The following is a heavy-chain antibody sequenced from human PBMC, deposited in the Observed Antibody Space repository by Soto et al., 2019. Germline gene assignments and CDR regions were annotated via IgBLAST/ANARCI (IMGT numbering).Heavy chain of an antibody. CDR3: ARNDRARGSGCFFDP. Sequence: PGGSLRLSCAASGFTFNSYGMHWVRQAQGKGLEWVAVIRCDGGNKYYADSVKGRFTISRDNSKNTLYLQMNSLRAEDTAVYYCARNDRARGSGCFFDPWGQGTLVTVSS. V-gene: IGHV3-33*01. J-gene: IGHJ5*02. CDR2: IRCDGGNK. CDR1: GFTFNSYG. D-gene: IGHD1-26*01.